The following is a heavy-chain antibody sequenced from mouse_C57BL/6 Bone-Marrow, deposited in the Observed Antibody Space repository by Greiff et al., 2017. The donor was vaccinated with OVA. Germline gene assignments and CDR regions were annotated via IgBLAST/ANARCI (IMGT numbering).Heavy chain of an antibody. CDR3: VTTIVACEATYWYCDV. J-gene: IGHJ1*03. CDR1: GYAFSSSW. V-gene: IGHV1-82*01. Sequence: VQLQQSGPELVKPGASVKISCKASGYAFSSSWMNWVKQRPGKGLEWIGRIYPGDGATNYNGKFKGKATLTADKSSSTAYMQLSSLTSEDTAVYFCVTTIVACEATYWYCDVWGTGTTVTVSS. CDR2: IYPGDGAT. D-gene: IGHD1-1*01.